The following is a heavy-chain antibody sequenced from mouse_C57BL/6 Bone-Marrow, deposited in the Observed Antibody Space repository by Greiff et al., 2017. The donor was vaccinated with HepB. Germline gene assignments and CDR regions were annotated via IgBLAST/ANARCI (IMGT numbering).Heavy chain of an antibody. CDR1: GFNIKDDY. CDR2: IDPENGDT. D-gene: IGHD1-1*01. Sequence: VQLQQSGAELVRPGASVKLSCTASGFNIKDDYMHWVKQRPEQGLEWIGWIDPENGDTEYASKFQGKATITADTSSNTAYLQLSSLPSEDTAVYYCTEFPSYDFAYWGQGTLVTVSA. CDR3: TEFPSYDFAY. J-gene: IGHJ3*01. V-gene: IGHV14-4*01.